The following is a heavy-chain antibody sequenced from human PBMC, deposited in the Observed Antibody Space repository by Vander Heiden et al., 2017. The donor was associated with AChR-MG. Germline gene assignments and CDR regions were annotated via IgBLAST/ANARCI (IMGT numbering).Heavy chain of an antibody. CDR1: GFRAGTHA. V-gene: IGHV3-23*01. CDR3: AKEGYASGSWDDY. J-gene: IGHJ4*02. Sequence: EVPLLEPGGGLRQPGASRRPSCAASGFRAGTHAMTWVRLAPGKGLEWVSTISGNGLSTYCADSVKGRFTISRDNSKNTVYLQVNSLRAEDTAIYYCAKEGYASGSWDDYWGQGTLVTVSS. D-gene: IGHD3-10*01. CDR2: ISGNGLST.